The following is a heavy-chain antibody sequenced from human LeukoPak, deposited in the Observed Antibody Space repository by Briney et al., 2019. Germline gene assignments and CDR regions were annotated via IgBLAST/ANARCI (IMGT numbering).Heavy chain of an antibody. J-gene: IGHJ6*02. Sequence: GGSLRLSCVASGVTFIRYSMNWVRQAPGQGLEWVSYISNNNSTIYYADSVKGRFTISRDNAKNSLYLQMNSLRDEDTAVYYCARELSAGTTGMDVWGQGTTVTVSS. V-gene: IGHV3-48*02. CDR3: ARELSAGTTGMDV. CDR1: GVTFIRYS. D-gene: IGHD1-1*01. CDR2: ISNNNSTI.